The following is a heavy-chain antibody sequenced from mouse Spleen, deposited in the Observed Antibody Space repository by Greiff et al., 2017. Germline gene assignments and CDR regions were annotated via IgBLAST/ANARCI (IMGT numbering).Heavy chain of an antibody. V-gene: IGHV5-9*04. CDR2: ISSGGGNT. Sequence: EVKLVESGGGLVKPGGSLKLSCAASGFTFSSYTMSWVRQTPAKRLEWVATISSGGGNTYYPDSVKGRFTISRDNARNTLYLQMSSLRSEDTAMYYCARRVGSWFAYWGQGTLVTVSA. J-gene: IGHJ3*01. CDR3: ARRVGSWFAY. D-gene: IGHD1-1*02. CDR1: GFTFSSYT.